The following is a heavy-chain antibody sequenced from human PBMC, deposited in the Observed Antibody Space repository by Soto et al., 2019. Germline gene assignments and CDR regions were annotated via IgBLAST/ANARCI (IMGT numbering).Heavy chain of an antibody. CDR2: IYYSGST. V-gene: IGHV4-59*08. Sequence: SETLSLTCADSGGSISSYYWSWLRQPPGKGLEWIGYIYYSGSTGYNPSLKSRFIISADRSTNQLSLKVFSVAAADTAMYYCARHSDQYVSSWYGLDSWGPGIMVTVSS. D-gene: IGHD6-13*01. CDR3: ARHSDQYVSSWYGLDS. J-gene: IGHJ4*02. CDR1: GGSISSYY.